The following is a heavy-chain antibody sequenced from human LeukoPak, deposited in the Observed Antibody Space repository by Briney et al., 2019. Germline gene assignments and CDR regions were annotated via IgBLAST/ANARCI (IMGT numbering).Heavy chain of an antibody. J-gene: IGHJ4*02. CDR3: AKVGQFASYYFDY. V-gene: IGHV3-23*01. CDR1: GFTFSSYA. CDR2: ISGSGGST. D-gene: IGHD3-10*01. Sequence: GGSLRLSCAASGFTFSSYAMSWVRQAPGKGLEWVSAISGSGGSTYYADSVRGRFTISRDNSKNTLYLQTNSLRAEDTAVYYCAKVGQFASYYFDYWGQGTLVTVSS.